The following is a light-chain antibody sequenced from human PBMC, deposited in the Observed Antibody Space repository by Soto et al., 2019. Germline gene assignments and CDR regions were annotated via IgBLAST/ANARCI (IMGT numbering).Light chain of an antibody. CDR3: QSYDSSRSPLYV. CDR2: ANN. Sequence: QSALTQPPSVSGAPGQRVSISCTGSSSNIGAGYDVHWYQHLPGTAPKLLIYANNNRPSGVPDRFSGSKSGTSASLAITGLQAEDEADYYCQSYDSSRSPLYVFGTGTKV. CDR1: SSNIGAGYD. V-gene: IGLV1-40*01. J-gene: IGLJ1*01.